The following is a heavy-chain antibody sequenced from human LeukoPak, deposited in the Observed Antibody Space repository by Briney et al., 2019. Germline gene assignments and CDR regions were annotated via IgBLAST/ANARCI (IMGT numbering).Heavy chain of an antibody. CDR2: INHSGST. J-gene: IGHJ4*02. Sequence: SETLSLTCAVYGGSFSGYYWSWIRQPPGKGPEWIGEINHSGSTNYNPSLKSRVTISVDTSKNQFSLKLSSVTAADTAVYYCARAVAGCLWYWGQGTLVTVSS. CDR3: ARAVAGCLWY. V-gene: IGHV4-34*01. CDR1: GGSFSGYY. D-gene: IGHD6-19*01.